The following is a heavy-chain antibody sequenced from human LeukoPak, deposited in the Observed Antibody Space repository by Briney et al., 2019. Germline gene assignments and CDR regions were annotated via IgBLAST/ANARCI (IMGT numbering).Heavy chain of an antibody. CDR3: ARRTSYYCYGMDV. V-gene: IGHV4-34*01. CDR2: INHSGST. CDR1: GGSFSGYY. J-gene: IGHJ6*02. Sequence: SETLSLTCAVYGGSFSGYYWSWIRQPPGKGLEWIGEINHSGSTNYNPSLKSRVTISVDTSKNQFSLKLSSVTAADTAVYYCARRTSYYCYGMDVWGQGTTVTVSS.